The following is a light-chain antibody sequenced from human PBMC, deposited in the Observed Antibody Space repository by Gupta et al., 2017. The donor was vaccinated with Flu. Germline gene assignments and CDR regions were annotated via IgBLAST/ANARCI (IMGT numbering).Light chain of an antibody. CDR3: QQYNSRPLCT. CDR2: GAS. Sequence: ASLSASLGERVTITCRASQSISSYLTWYQHKPGQPPRLLIYGASSRATGIPARFSGSGSGTDFTLTISSLQSEDFAVYYCQQYNSRPLCTFGQGTKVEIK. CDR1: QSISSY. J-gene: IGKJ1*01. V-gene: IGKV3-15*01.